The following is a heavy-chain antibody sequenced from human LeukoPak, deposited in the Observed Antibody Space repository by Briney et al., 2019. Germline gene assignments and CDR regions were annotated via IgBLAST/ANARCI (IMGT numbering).Heavy chain of an antibody. CDR1: GFSFSDYA. D-gene: IGHD1-1*01. Sequence: GGSLRLSCAASGFSFSDYAMNWVRQAPGKGLEWVSTISGSGTITYYADSVRGRFTISRDYSTNTLYLQMSSLRAEDTAIYYCAYLGLSSDWNDVPGPQIDYWGLGTPVTVSS. CDR3: AYLGLSSDWNDVPGPQIDY. V-gene: IGHV3-23*01. CDR2: ISGSGTIT. J-gene: IGHJ4*02.